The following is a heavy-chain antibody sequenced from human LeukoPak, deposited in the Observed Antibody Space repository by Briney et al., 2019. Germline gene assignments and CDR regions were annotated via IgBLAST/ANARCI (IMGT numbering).Heavy chain of an antibody. CDR2: ISSSSIYI. Sequence: PGGSLRLSCAASGFTFSNYSMNWVRQAPGKGREWGSSISSSSIYIYYADSLKVRFTISRDNAKNSLYLPMNSLRAEDTAVYSCARGRDGYNFVDAFAIWGQGIMVTVSS. J-gene: IGHJ3*02. CDR1: GFTFSNYS. V-gene: IGHV3-21*01. CDR3: ARGRDGYNFVDAFAI. D-gene: IGHD5-24*01.